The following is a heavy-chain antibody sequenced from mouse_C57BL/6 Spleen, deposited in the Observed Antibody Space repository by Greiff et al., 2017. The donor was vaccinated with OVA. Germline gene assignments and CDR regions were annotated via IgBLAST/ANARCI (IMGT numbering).Heavy chain of an antibody. Sequence: QVQLQQSGAELVRPGASVKLSCKASGYTFTDYYINWVKQRPGQGLEWIARIYPGSGNTYYNEKFKGKATLTAEKSSSTAYMQLSSLTSEDSAVYFCAIPYYYGSSHWYFDVWGTGTTVTVSS. V-gene: IGHV1-76*01. CDR3: AIPYYYGSSHWYFDV. CDR2: IYPGSGNT. CDR1: GYTFTDYY. D-gene: IGHD1-1*01. J-gene: IGHJ1*03.